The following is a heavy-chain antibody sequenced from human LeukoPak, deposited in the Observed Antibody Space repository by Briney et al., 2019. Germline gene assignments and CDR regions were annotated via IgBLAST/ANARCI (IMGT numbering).Heavy chain of an antibody. CDR3: AKDRSGTSGMDV. J-gene: IGHJ6*02. Sequence: GGSLRLSCAASGFTVSSSYMSWVRQAPGKGLEWVSAISGSGGSTYYADSVKGRFTISRDNSKNTLYLQMNSLRAEDTAVYYCAKDRSGTSGMDVWGQGTTVTVSS. V-gene: IGHV3-23*01. D-gene: IGHD3-3*01. CDR2: ISGSGGST. CDR1: GFTVSSSY.